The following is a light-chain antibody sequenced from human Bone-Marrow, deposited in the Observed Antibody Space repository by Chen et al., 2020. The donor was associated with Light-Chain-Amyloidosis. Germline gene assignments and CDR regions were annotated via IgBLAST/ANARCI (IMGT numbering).Light chain of an antibody. J-gene: IGLJ2*01. CDR1: RSNLGAGYD. CDR3: QSYDTALLSLV. V-gene: IGLV1-40*01. CDR2: DSD. Sequence: QSVLTQPPSMSEAPGQRVTISCTGSRSNLGAGYDVHWYQQLPGTSPKLLIYDSDIRPSGVPDRFSAYKSGTSASLSITGLQVADEADYYCQSYDTALLSLVFGGGTKLTV.